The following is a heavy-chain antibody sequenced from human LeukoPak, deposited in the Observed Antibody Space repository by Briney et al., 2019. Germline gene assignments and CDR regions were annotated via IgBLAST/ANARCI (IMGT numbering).Heavy chain of an antibody. CDR2: IIPIFGTA. CDR3: ARAVEMAAWDY. V-gene: IGHV1-69*01. J-gene: IGHJ4*02. D-gene: IGHD5-24*01. CDR1: GGTFIRLT. Sequence: SVKVSCKASGGTFIRLTISWVRQAPGQGLEWMGGIIPIFGTANYAQKFQGRVTITADESTSTAYMELSSLRSEDTAAYYCARAVEMAAWDYWGQGTLVTVSS.